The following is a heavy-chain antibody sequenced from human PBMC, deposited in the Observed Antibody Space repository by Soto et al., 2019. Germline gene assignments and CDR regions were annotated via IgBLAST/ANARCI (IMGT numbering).Heavy chain of an antibody. CDR2: IKPGANSA. V-gene: IGHV1-46*01. J-gene: IGHJ4*02. CDR1: TERMSSHV. D-gene: IGHD2-15*01. CDR3: AGASSRVSSVVAAY. Sequence: GDSVKVSRKTSTERMSSHVIHWVRQVLGEGPEWMGIIKPGANSASYSKGFKGRLTRPSDMPSRTVYMQLSNLRSDDTAVYYCAGASSRVSSVVAAYWGQGTLVTVSS.